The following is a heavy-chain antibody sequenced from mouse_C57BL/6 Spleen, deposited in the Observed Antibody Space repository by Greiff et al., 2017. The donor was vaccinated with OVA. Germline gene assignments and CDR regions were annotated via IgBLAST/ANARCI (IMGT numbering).Heavy chain of an antibody. CDR3: ARESDGSPMDY. J-gene: IGHJ4*01. D-gene: IGHD2-3*01. CDR2: INPNYGTT. CDR1: GYSFTDYN. V-gene: IGHV1-39*01. Sequence: EVKLMESGPELVKPGASVKISCKASGYSFTDYNMNWVKQSNGKSLEWIGVINPNYGTTSYNQKFKGKATLTVDQSSSTAYMQLNSLTSEDSAVDYCARESDGSPMDYWGQGTSVTVSS.